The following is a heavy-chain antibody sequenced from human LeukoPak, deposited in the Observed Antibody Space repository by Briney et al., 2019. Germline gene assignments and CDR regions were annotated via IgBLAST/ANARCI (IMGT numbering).Heavy chain of an antibody. CDR1: GYSFTSYW. Sequence: GESLKISCKASGYSFTSYWIGWVRQMPGKGLEWMAIIYPANSDTRYSPSFQGQVTIPADKSISTAYLQWSSLKASDTAMYYCARPACSSTSCYLYFQHWGQGTLVTVSS. CDR3: ARPACSSTSCYLYFQH. J-gene: IGHJ1*01. V-gene: IGHV5-51*01. CDR2: IYPANSDT. D-gene: IGHD2-2*01.